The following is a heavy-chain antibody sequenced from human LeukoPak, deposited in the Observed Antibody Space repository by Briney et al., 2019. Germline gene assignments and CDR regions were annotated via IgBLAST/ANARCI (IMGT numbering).Heavy chain of an antibody. CDR1: GFTFSNHW. J-gene: IGHJ4*01. Sequence: GGSLRLSCAASGFTFSNHWMHWVRQVPGKGLVWVARIDGSGSSISHADFVKGRFSISRGNAKSTLYLQMNSLRAEDTAVYYCARGPGSSGGAYVGDYWGHGTLVAVSS. D-gene: IGHD3-22*01. CDR3: ARGPGSSGGAYVGDY. V-gene: IGHV3-74*01. CDR2: IDGSGSSI.